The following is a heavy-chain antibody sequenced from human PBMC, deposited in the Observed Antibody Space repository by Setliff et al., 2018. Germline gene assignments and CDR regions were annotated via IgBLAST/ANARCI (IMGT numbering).Heavy chain of an antibody. CDR2: IYPADSDT. J-gene: IGHJ3*02. CDR3: ARVGPLTDGAFDI. CDR1: GYTFTNYW. V-gene: IGHV5-51*01. Sequence: PGESLTISCKGSGYTFTNYWIAWVRQMPGKGLEYMGIIYPADSDTTYSPSFQGQVTISADKSINTTYLQWSSLKASDTAIYYCARVGPLTDGAFDIWGQGTMVTVSS. D-gene: IGHD1-26*01.